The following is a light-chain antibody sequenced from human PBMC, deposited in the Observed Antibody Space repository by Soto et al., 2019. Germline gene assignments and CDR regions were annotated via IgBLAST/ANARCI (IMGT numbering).Light chain of an antibody. Sequence: EIVMTQSPATLSVSPGERATLSCRASQRISGYLAWYQQRHGQAPRLLIYDASTRATGIPARFSGSGSGTELTITISSLQSEDCKVDYCQQYKNWPLTFGGGTKVDI. CDR2: DAS. CDR3: QQYKNWPLT. V-gene: IGKV3-15*01. J-gene: IGKJ4*01. CDR1: QRISGY.